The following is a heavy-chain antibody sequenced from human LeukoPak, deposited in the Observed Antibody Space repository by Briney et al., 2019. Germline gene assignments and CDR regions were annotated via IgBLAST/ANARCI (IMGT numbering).Heavy chain of an antibody. CDR2: INPNSGGT. Sequence: ASVKVSCKASGYTFTGYYMHRVRQAPGQGLEWMGRINPNSGGTNYAQKFQGRVTMTRDTSISTAYMELSRLRSDDTAVYYCARDRSIYSAFDIWGQGTMVTVSS. CDR1: GYTFTGYY. CDR3: ARDRSIYSAFDI. V-gene: IGHV1-2*06. D-gene: IGHD1-26*01. J-gene: IGHJ3*02.